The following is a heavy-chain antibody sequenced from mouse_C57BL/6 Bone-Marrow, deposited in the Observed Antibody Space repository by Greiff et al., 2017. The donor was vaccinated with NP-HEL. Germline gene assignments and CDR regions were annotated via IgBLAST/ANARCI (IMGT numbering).Heavy chain of an antibody. CDR2: INPNNGGT. D-gene: IGHD1-1*01. Sequence: EVQLQQSGPELVKPGASVKISCKASGYTFTDYYMNWVKQSHGKSLEWIGDINPNNGGTSYNQKFKGKATLTVDKSSSTAYMELRSLTSEDSAVYYCAREPITTVDYAMDYWGQGTSVTVSS. V-gene: IGHV1-26*01. CDR1: GYTFTDYY. J-gene: IGHJ4*01. CDR3: AREPITTVDYAMDY.